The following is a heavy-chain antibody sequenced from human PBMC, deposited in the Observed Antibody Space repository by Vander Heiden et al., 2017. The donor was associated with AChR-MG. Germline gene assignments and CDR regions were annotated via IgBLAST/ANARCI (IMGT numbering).Heavy chain of an antibody. CDR1: DFPLSNFA. CDR2: IWYDGNNQ. V-gene: IGHV3-33*01. Sequence: QVQLVASGAGVVQPGRSQRLSCAASDFPLSNFAMHWVRQAAGKGLEWVAIIWYDGNNQYYADSVKGRFTISRDNSKDTLYLHMDSLRTEDTAVYYCAVGNSGGYFDAWGQGTLVTVSS. D-gene: IGHD6-25*01. J-gene: IGHJ4*02. CDR3: AVGNSGGYFDA.